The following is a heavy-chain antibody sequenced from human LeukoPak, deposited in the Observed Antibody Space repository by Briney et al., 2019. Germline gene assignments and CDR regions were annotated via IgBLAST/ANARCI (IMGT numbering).Heavy chain of an antibody. CDR1: GYSFTNYW. D-gene: IGHD2-21*02. J-gene: IGHJ4*02. CDR3: ARHPCGGYCYSALYYVDH. V-gene: IGHV5-51*01. Sequence: GESLKISCKGSGYSFTNYWIGWVRQLPGKGLELMGIIYPGDSDTRYSPSFEGQVSISAFKSISTVYLQWSSLKASDTVMYYCARHPCGGYCYSALYYVDHWGQGSLVTVSS. CDR2: IYPGDSDT.